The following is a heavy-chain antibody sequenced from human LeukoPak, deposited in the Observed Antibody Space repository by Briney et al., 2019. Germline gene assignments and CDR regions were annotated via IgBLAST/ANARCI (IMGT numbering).Heavy chain of an antibody. D-gene: IGHD3-3*01. CDR1: GFTFRNYA. CDR2: FSGGGGST. J-gene: IGHJ4*02. CDR3: ATFGVIVRNNYLDY. V-gene: IGHV3-23*01. Sequence: PGGSLRLSCAASGFTFRNYAMSWVRQAPGKGLEWVSTFSGGGGSTYYADSVKGRFTISRDNSKNTLYLQMSSLRAEDTAVYYCATFGVIVRNNYLDYWGQGALVAVSS.